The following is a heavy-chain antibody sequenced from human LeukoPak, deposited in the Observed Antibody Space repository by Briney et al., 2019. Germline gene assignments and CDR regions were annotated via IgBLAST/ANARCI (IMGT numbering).Heavy chain of an antibody. CDR1: GFTFSSYS. Sequence: GGSLRLSCAASGFTFSSYSMNWVRQAPGKGLEWVSSISSSSSYIYYADSVKGRFTISRDNAKDTLYLQINSLRAEDTAVYYCARGITGMYYYDPWGQGTLVTVSS. J-gene: IGHJ5*02. D-gene: IGHD3-10*01. V-gene: IGHV3-21*01. CDR2: ISSSSSYI. CDR3: ARGITGMYYYDP.